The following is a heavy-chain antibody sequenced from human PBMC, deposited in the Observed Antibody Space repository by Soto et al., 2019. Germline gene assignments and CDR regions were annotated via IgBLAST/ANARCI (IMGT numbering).Heavy chain of an antibody. CDR3: ATEYYDSRGYYYIDS. CDR1: GGSIISSGYY. CDR2: IYHSGTT. D-gene: IGHD3-22*01. Sequence: SETLSLTCTVSGGSIISSGYYCSWIRQHPGKGLEWIGHIYHSGTTYYNPSLKSRVTISVDTSKNQISLKLTSVSAADTAVYYCATEYYDSRGYYYIDSWGQGTLVTVSS. J-gene: IGHJ4*02. V-gene: IGHV4-31*03.